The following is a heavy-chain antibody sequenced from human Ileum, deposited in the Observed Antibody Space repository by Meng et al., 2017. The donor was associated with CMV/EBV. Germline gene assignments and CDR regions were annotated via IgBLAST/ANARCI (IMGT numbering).Heavy chain of an antibody. J-gene: IGHJ3*02. D-gene: IGHD3-22*01. Sequence: GGSLRLSCKGSGYSFTSYWIGWVRQMPGKGLEWMGIIYPGDSDTRYSPSFQGQVTISADKSISTAYLQWSSLKASDTAMYYCARGGGVVVIEDDAFDIWGQGTMVTVSS. CDR1: GYSFTSYW. V-gene: IGHV5-51*01. CDR2: IYPGDSDT. CDR3: ARGGGVVVIEDDAFDI.